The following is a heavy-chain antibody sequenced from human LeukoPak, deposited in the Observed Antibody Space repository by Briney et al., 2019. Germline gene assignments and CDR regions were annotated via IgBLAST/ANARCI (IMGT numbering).Heavy chain of an antibody. V-gene: IGHV4-59*01. J-gene: IGHJ6*02. CDR1: GVSFSGYY. CDR2: IYYSGST. D-gene: IGHD2-15*01. Sequence: SETLSLTCAVYGVSFSGYYWSWIRQPPGKGLEWIGYIYYSGSTNYNPSLKSRVTISVDTSKNQFSLRLNSVTAADTAVYYCARDSNGGGYCSGGNCYDVWGQGTTVTVSS. CDR3: ARDSNGGGYCSGGNCYDV.